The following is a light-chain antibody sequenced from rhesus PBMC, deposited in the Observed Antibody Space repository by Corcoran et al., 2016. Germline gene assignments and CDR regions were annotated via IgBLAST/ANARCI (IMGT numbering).Light chain of an antibody. V-gene: IGKV1-74*01. Sequence: DIQMTQSPSSLSASVGDRVTITCRARENLNNYLNWYQQRPGKAPNLLIYRAATLQSGVPSRFGGSGAGTDYTFTISILQPDDVATYYCLHGYGTPWTFGQGTKVEIK. CDR3: LHGYGTPWT. CDR1: ENLNNY. CDR2: RAA. J-gene: IGKJ1*01.